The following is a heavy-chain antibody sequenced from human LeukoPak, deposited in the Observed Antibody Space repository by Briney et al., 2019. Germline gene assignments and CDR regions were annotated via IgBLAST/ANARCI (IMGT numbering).Heavy chain of an antibody. Sequence: GSLRLSCAASGFTFSSYTIHWVRQAPARGLEWVAVMSYDVSIRNYADSVKGRFTISRDNSKNTLYQQMNSLRGEDTAVYYCARDAQGRYPYSFDNWGQGTLVTVSS. CDR1: GFTFSSYT. V-gene: IGHV3-30-3*01. CDR2: MSYDVSIR. J-gene: IGHJ4*02. D-gene: IGHD1-26*01. CDR3: ARDAQGRYPYSFDN.